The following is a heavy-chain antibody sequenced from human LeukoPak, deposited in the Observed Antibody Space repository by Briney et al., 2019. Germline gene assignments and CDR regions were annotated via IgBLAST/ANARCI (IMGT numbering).Heavy chain of an antibody. Sequence: GGSLRLSCAASGFTFSNYAMHWVRQAPGKGLEWVAVISYDGSNKYYAESVKGRFTISRDNPKNTLYLQMNSLRAEDTAVYYCARVSRAAFDIWGQGTMVTVSS. V-gene: IGHV3-30*04. CDR1: GFTFSNYA. CDR2: ISYDGSNK. J-gene: IGHJ3*02. CDR3: ARVSRAAFDI.